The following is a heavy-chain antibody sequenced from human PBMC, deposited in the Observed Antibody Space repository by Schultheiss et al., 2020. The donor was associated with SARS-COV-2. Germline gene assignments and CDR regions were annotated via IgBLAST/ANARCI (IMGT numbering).Heavy chain of an antibody. CDR1: GFTFSASA. V-gene: IGHV3-30*04. CDR3: ARARFCSSSSCYLGYYYYMDV. J-gene: IGHJ6*03. CDR2: GLERVAVIAYDGSNK. D-gene: IGHD2-2*01. Sequence: GGSLRLSCVASGFTFSASAMHWVRQAPGKGLEWVAVMGLERVAVIAYDGSNKYYADSVKGRFTISRDNSKNTLYLQMNGLRAEDTAVYYCARARFCSSSSCYLGYYYYMDVWGKGTTVTVSS.